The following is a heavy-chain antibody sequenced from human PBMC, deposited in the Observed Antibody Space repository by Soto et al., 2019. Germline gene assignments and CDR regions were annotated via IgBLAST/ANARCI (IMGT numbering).Heavy chain of an antibody. V-gene: IGHV5-10-1*01. CDR1: GYSFTSYW. D-gene: IGHD1-7*01. CDR2: IDPSDSYT. CDR3: AAITGTTHYYYGMDV. Sequence: GESLKISCKGSGYSFTSYWISWVRQMPGKGLEWMGRIDPSDSYTNYSPSFQGHVTISADKSISTAYLQWSSLKASDTAMYYCAAITGTTHYYYGMDVWGQGTTVTVSS. J-gene: IGHJ6*02.